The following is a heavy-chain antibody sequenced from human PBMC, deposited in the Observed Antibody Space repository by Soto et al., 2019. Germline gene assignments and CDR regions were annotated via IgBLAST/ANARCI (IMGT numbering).Heavy chain of an antibody. Sequence: EVQLLESGGGLVQPGGSLRLSCAASGFTFSSYAMAWVRQAPGKGLEWVSTISGTGGSTYYADSVKGRFTISRDSSKNTLYVHMNSLRAEDTAVYYCAKTRTAGVVGETYDYWGQGTLVTVSS. D-gene: IGHD2-15*01. CDR1: GFTFSSYA. CDR3: AKTRTAGVVGETYDY. CDR2: ISGTGGST. J-gene: IGHJ4*02. V-gene: IGHV3-23*01.